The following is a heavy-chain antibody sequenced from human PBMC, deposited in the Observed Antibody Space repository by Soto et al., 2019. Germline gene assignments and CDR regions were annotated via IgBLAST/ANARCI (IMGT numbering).Heavy chain of an antibody. CDR2: IFYDGYT. CDR3: ARLQAAVPHY. J-gene: IGHJ4*02. D-gene: IGHD6-13*01. Sequence: QLQLQESGPGLVKPSETLSLTCTVSGDSISGSPYFWGWIRQPPGKGLEWIASIFYDGYTYYTPSLKGRAIISVHTSKTQSSLKLTSVAAADTAICFCARLQAAVPHYWGQGTLVIVSS. V-gene: IGHV4-39*01. CDR1: GDSISGSPYF.